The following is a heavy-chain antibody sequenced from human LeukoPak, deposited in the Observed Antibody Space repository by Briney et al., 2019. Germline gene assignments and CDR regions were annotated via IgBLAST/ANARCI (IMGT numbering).Heavy chain of an antibody. J-gene: IGHJ4*02. D-gene: IGHD1-1*01. CDR1: GGSISSSNW. CDR3: ASAPRNLGPNWI. Sequence: PSGTLSLTCAVSGGSISSSNWWNWVRQPPGKGLEWIGEIDHSGSTNYNPSLKSRVTISVDKSNNQFSLKLSSVTAADTAVYFCASAPRNLGPNWIWGQGTLVTVSS. CDR2: IDHSGST. V-gene: IGHV4-4*02.